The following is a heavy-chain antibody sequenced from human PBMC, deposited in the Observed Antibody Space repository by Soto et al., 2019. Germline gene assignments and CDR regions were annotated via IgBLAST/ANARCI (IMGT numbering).Heavy chain of an antibody. CDR3: ARGYCSSTSCSSMDV. Sequence: ASVKVSCKASGGTFSSYAISWVRQAPGQGLEWMGGIIPIFGTANYAQKFQGRVTITADKSTSTAYMELSSLRSEDTAVYYCARGYCSSTSCSSMDVWGQGTTVTVSS. V-gene: IGHV1-69*06. CDR2: IIPIFGTA. D-gene: IGHD2-2*01. CDR1: GGTFSSYA. J-gene: IGHJ6*02.